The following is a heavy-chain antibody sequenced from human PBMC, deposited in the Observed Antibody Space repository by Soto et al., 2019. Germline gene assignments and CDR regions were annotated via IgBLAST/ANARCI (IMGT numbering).Heavy chain of an antibody. Sequence: QLQLQESGSGLVKPSQTLSLTCAVSGDSITSGGYSWSWIRQAPGKGLEWIGYIYHSGSTYYNPSLRXXVXFXXDRSKNQFSLRLRSVTAADTAVYSCALWTYNYFDPWGQGTLVTVSS. CDR2: IYHSGST. J-gene: IGHJ5*02. V-gene: IGHV4-30-2*01. CDR3: ALWTYNYFDP. CDR1: GDSITSGGYS. D-gene: IGHD3-10*01.